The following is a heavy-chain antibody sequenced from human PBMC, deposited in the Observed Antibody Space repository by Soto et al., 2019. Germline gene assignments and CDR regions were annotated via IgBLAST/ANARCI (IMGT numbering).Heavy chain of an antibody. Sequence: QVQLQESGPGLVKPSQTLSLTCTVSGGSISSGDYYWSWIRQPPGKGLEWIGYIYYSGSTYYNPSLKIRVTISVETSKNQFSLKLSSVPAADTAVYYCARLYSSSWYGGGYFDYWGQGTLVTVSS. V-gene: IGHV4-30-4*01. J-gene: IGHJ4*02. CDR1: GGSISSGDYY. D-gene: IGHD6-13*01. CDR3: ARLYSSSWYGGGYFDY. CDR2: IYYSGST.